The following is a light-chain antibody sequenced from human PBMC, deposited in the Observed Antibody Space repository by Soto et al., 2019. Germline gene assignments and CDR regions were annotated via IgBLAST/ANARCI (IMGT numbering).Light chain of an antibody. CDR2: GAS. J-gene: IGKJ1*01. CDR3: QQYGSSPP. Sequence: EIVLTQSPGTLSLSPGERATLSCRASQSVSGSYLAWYQQKPGQAPRLLIYGASSRATGIPDRFSGSGSGTDFTLTISRLEPEDFAVYYCQQYGSSPPLGQGTSVDIK. V-gene: IGKV3-20*01. CDR1: QSVSGSY.